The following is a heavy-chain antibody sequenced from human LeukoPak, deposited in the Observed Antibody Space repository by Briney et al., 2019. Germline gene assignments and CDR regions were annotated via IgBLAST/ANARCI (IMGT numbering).Heavy chain of an antibody. Sequence: GGSLRLSCAASGFTFSSYAMSWVRQDPGKGLEWVSAISGSGGSTYYADSVKGRFTISRDNSKNTLYLQMNSLRAEDTAVYYCARDLIGSFGAYGMDVWGKGTTVTVSS. CDR2: ISGSGGST. CDR3: ARDLIGSFGAYGMDV. J-gene: IGHJ6*04. V-gene: IGHV3-23*01. D-gene: IGHD3-10*01. CDR1: GFTFSSYA.